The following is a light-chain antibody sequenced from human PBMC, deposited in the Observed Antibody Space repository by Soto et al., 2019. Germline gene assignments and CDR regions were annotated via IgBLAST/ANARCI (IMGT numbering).Light chain of an antibody. V-gene: IGKV2-24*01. CDR3: VQATQFPQT. CDR1: QSLVHSNGKTY. CDR2: EIY. Sequence: DIVMTQTPLSSPVTLGQPASISCRSSQSLVHSNGKTYLSWLQQRPGQPPRLLIYEIYERFSGVPDRFSGSGAGTDFTLKISRVEAEDVGFYYCVQATQFPQTFGQGTRVEIK. J-gene: IGKJ1*01.